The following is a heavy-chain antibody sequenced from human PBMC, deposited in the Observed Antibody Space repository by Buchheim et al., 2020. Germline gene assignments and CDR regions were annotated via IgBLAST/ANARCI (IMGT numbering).Heavy chain of an antibody. Sequence: QVQLQESGPGLVKPSETLSLTCTVSGGSVSSGYYYWNWLRQPPGKGLDWIGYIYYSGRTNHNPSIKSPVTISVDTSKNQFSLRLMSVTAADAAVYYCARSYYDYIGGSYRSYDLDYWGQGT. CDR2: IYYSGRT. CDR1: GGSVSSGYYY. D-gene: IGHD3-16*02. CDR3: ARSYYDYIGGSYRSYDLDY. J-gene: IGHJ4*02. V-gene: IGHV4-61*01.